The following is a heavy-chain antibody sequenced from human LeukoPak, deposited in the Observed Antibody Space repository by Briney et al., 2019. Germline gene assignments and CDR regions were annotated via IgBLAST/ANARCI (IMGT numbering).Heavy chain of an antibody. D-gene: IGHD6-13*01. J-gene: IGHJ3*02. V-gene: IGHV3-48*03. CDR3: ARVKAALDAFDI. CDR1: GFTFSSHE. CDR2: ISSSGSTI. Sequence: GGSLRLSCAASGFTFSSHEMNWVRQAPGKGLEWVSYISSSGSTIYYADSVKGRFTISRDNAKNSLYLQMNSLRAEDTAVYYCARVKAALDAFDIWGQGTMVTVSS.